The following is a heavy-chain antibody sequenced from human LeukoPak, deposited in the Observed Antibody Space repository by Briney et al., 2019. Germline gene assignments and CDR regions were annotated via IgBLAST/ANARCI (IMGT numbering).Heavy chain of an antibody. CDR2: ISSDETNI. V-gene: IGHV3-30*18. CDR1: GFTFSNYG. Sequence: GRSLTLSCATSGFTFSNYGMHWVRQAPGKGLEWVAVISSDETNIRYGDSVRGRFTVSRDNAKNTVYLQMNSLGADDTAVYYCAKDPYRVVFATGNYLDPWGQGTLVTVFS. J-gene: IGHJ5*02. D-gene: IGHD2-15*01. CDR3: AKDPYRVVFATGNYLDP.